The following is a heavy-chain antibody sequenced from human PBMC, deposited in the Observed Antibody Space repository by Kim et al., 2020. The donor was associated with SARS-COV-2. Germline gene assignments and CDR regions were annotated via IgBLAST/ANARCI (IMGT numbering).Heavy chain of an antibody. V-gene: IGHV1-46*03. D-gene: IGHD3-22*01. Sequence: ASVKVSCKTSGSTFSSYYINWVRQAPGQGLEWMGVLNPSGGSTTYAQKFQGRVTMTRDTSTRTVYMELSSLRPEDTAVYYCATAPQYYYDNSGYYPHWGQ. CDR3: ATAPQYYYDNSGYYPH. CDR1: GSTFSSYY. J-gene: IGHJ1*01. CDR2: LNPSGGST.